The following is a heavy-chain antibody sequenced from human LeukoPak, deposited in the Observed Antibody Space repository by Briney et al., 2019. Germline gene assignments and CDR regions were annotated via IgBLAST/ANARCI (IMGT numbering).Heavy chain of an antibody. CDR3: ARVKQQLVPCDAFDI. V-gene: IGHV4-34*01. J-gene: IGHJ3*02. Sequence: SETLSLTCTVFGGSFSGYYWSWIRQTPGKGLEWIGEINQSGSTNYNPSLKSRVTISGDTSKNQFSLKLSSVTAADTAVYYCARVKQQLVPCDAFDIWGQGTMVTVSS. CDR2: INQSGST. CDR1: GGSFSGYY. D-gene: IGHD6-13*01.